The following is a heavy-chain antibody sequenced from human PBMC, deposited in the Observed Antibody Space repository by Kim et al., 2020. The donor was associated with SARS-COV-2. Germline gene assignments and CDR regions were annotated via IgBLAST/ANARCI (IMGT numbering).Heavy chain of an antibody. J-gene: IGHJ3*02. CDR1: GYTFTSYY. D-gene: IGHD2-2*02. V-gene: IGHV1-46*01. CDR2: INPSGGST. Sequence: ASVKVSCKASGYTFTSYYMHWVRQAPGQGLEWMGIINPSGGSTSYAQKFQGRVTMTRDTSTSTVYMELSSLRSEDTAVYYCARRPIVVVPAAIKGEEDDAFDIWGQGTMVTVSS. CDR3: ARRPIVVVPAAIKGEEDDAFDI.